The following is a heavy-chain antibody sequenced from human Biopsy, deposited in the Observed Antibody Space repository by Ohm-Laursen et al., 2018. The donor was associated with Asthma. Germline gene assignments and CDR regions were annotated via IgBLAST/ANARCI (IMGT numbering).Heavy chain of an antibody. Sequence: SLRLSCAASGFTVSRDHMLWVRQAPGKGLEWVSVIYSGGTSHTADSVRGRFTISRDFSKNTLHLQMHGLRVEDTAVYYCARGDSSGWSHYYFDYWGQGTLVTVSS. CDR2: IYSGGTS. CDR3: ARGDSSGWSHYYFDY. CDR1: GFTVSRDH. J-gene: IGHJ4*02. D-gene: IGHD6-19*01. V-gene: IGHV3-53*01.